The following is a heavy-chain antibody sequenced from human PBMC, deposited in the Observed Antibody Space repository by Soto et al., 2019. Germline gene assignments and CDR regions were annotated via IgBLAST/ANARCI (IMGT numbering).Heavy chain of an antibody. CDR1: GDSISSADYY. CDR3: ARDLWVEPELYYYGMDV. J-gene: IGHJ6*01. CDR2: IFYSGTT. V-gene: IGHV4-30-4*01. Sequence: QVQLQESGPGLVRPSQTLSLTCTVSGDSISSADYYWSWIRQTPGKGLEWIGHIFYSGTTYYNPSLKSRLTISVDTSKNHFSLRLTSVTAAYTAVYYCARDLWVEPELYYYGMDVW. D-gene: IGHD1-1*01.